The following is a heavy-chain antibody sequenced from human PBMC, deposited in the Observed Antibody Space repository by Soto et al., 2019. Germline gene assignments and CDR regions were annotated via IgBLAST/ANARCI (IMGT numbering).Heavy chain of an antibody. D-gene: IGHD5-12*01. CDR2: IIPIFGTA. V-gene: IGHV1-69*06. Sequence: GASVKVSCKASGGTFSSYTISWVRQAPGQGLEWMGGIIPIFGTANYAQKFQGRVTITADKSTSTAYMELSSLRSEDTAVYYCARGRIEMATIGLNAFDYYYGMDVWGQGTTVTVSS. CDR1: GGTFSSYT. CDR3: ARGRIEMATIGLNAFDYYYGMDV. J-gene: IGHJ6*02.